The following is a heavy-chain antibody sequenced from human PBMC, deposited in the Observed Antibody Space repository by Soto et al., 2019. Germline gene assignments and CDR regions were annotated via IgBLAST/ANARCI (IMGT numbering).Heavy chain of an antibody. Sequence: QVQLVESGGGVVQPGRSLRLSCAASGFTFSSYAMHWVRQAPGKGLEWVAVISYDGSNKYYADSVKGRFTISRDNSKNTLYLQMNSLRAEDTAMYYCARVPHSGPTSSGSYSRYYYYYGMDVWGQGTTVTVSS. CDR2: ISYDGSNK. V-gene: IGHV3-30-3*01. CDR1: GFTFSSYA. D-gene: IGHD1-26*01. CDR3: ARVPHSGPTSSGSYSRYYYYYGMDV. J-gene: IGHJ6*02.